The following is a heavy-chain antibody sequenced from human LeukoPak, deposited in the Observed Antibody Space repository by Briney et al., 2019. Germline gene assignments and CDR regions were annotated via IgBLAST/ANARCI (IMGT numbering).Heavy chain of an antibody. CDR3: ARAYCSGGTCYYYYGMDV. D-gene: IGHD2-15*01. CDR1: GFTVSSNY. J-gene: IGHJ6*02. Sequence: GGSLRLSCAASGFTVSSNYTNWVRQAPGKGLEWVSVIYNGGNTYYADSVKGRFTISRDSSRNTLYLQMNSLRAEDTAVYYCARAYCSGGTCYYYYGMDVWGQGTTVTVSS. CDR2: IYNGGNT. V-gene: IGHV3-53*01.